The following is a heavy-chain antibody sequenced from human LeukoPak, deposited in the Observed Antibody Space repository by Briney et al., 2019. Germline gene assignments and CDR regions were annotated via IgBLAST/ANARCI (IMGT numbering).Heavy chain of an antibody. Sequence: PGGSLRLSCAASGFIFSTYDMTWVRQAPGRGLEYVASISYGGEYTFYSGSVRGRFTVSRDSAKNTLYLQMNSLRVGDTAVYYCVGDGGGTTPYDCWGQGTLVTVSS. D-gene: IGHD1-7*01. J-gene: IGHJ4*02. CDR1: GFIFSTYD. V-gene: IGHV3-21*01. CDR3: VGDGGGTTPYDC. CDR2: ISYGGEYT.